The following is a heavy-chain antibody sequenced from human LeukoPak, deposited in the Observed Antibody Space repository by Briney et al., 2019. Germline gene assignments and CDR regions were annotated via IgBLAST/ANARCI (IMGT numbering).Heavy chain of an antibody. CDR2: IYYSGST. V-gene: IGHV4-59*08. D-gene: IGHD3-3*02. Sequence: PSETLSLTCTVSGGSISSYYWSWIRQPPGKGLEWIGYIYYSGSTNYNPSLKSRVTISVDTSKNQFSLKLSSVTAADTAVYYCARSHFWSGYYLSKIQALDYWGQGTLVTVSS. CDR3: ARSHFWSGYYLSKIQALDY. J-gene: IGHJ4*02. CDR1: GGSISSYY.